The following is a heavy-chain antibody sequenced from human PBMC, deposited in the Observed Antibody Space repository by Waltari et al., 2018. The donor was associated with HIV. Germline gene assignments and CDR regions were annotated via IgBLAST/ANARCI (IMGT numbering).Heavy chain of an antibody. J-gene: IGHJ4*02. CDR3: AREKGYSYGGEVDY. Sequence: QVQLQESGPGLVKPSGTLSLTCAVSGGSISSSYWWSWVRQPPGKGLEGMGEIDHSGSTNYNPSLKSRVTISVDKSKNQFSLKLSSVTAADTAVYYCAREKGYSYGGEVDYWGQGTLVTVSS. V-gene: IGHV4-4*02. D-gene: IGHD5-18*01. CDR2: IDHSGST. CDR1: GGSISSSYW.